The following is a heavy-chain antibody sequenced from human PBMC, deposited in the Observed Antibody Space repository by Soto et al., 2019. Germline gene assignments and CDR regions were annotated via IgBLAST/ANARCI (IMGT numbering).Heavy chain of an antibody. CDR1: GGSITSDDYY. V-gene: IGHV4-30-4*01. CDR3: ASANCGGDCSSRHDRYYFES. D-gene: IGHD2-21*02. Sequence: QVQLQESGPGLVKPSQSLSLTCTVSGGSITSDDYYWRWIRQPPGRGLEWIGYIFYSGSTHYNPSLKSRFIISLDTSKKQVSLKLSSVTAADTAVYYCASANCGGDCSSRHDRYYFESWGQGTLVTVSS. J-gene: IGHJ4*02. CDR2: IFYSGST.